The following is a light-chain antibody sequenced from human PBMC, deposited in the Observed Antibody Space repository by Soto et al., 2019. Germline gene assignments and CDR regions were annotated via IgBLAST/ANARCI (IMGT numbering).Light chain of an antibody. CDR1: QSVPSTY. J-gene: IGKJ1*01. V-gene: IGKV3-20*01. Sequence: VLSPSPAIMSFRPVDRSPLSGISLQSVPSTYFAWYQQKDGQPNRIIISGTYNRATGIKDRFSGSGSGTDFTLTIRRMEPEDLAVYFCQKFGNSPWKCGKGHKV. CDR2: GTY. CDR3: QKFGNSPWK.